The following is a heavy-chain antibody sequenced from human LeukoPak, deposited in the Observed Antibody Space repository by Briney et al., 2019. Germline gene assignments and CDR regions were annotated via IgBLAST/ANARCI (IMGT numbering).Heavy chain of an antibody. CDR3: AKDLYSYHNYYYYGMAV. D-gene: IGHD5-18*01. J-gene: IGHJ6*02. Sequence: GGSLRLSCAASGFTFSSYGMHWVRQAPGKGLEWVAVISYDGSNKYYADSVKGRFTIYRDNSKNTLYLQMNSLRAEDTAVYYCAKDLYSYHNYYYYGMAVWGQGTTVTASS. CDR1: GFTFSSYG. CDR2: ISYDGSNK. V-gene: IGHV3-30*18.